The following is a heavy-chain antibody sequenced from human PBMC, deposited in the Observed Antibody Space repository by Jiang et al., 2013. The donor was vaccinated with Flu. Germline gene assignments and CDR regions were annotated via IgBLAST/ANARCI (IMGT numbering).Heavy chain of an antibody. V-gene: IGHV4-4*07. Sequence: PGLVKPSETLSLTCTISRNSISSYYWSWIRQPAGKGLEWIGRIYSSGSANYNPTLNGRVTMSVDTSKNQFSLRLRSVTAADTALYYCAITYYFDSSSYSSNDAFDIWGQGTLVTVSS. D-gene: IGHD3-22*01. CDR3: AITYYFDSSSYSSNDAFDI. CDR1: RNSISSYY. CDR2: IYSSGSA. J-gene: IGHJ3*02.